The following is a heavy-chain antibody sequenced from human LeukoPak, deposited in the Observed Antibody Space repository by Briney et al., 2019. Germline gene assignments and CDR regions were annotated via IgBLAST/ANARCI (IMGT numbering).Heavy chain of an antibody. Sequence: GASVKVSCKVSGHTLTELSMHWVRQAPGKGLEWMGGFDPEDGETIYAQKFQGRVTMTEDTSTDTAYMELSSLRSEDTAVYYCATDRGGWYGFDYWGQGTLVTVSS. CDR1: GHTLTELS. D-gene: IGHD6-19*01. CDR3: ATDRGGWYGFDY. CDR2: FDPEDGET. J-gene: IGHJ4*02. V-gene: IGHV1-24*01.